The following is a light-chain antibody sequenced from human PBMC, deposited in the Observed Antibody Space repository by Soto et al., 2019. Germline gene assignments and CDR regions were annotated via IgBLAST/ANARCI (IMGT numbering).Light chain of an antibody. CDR1: SSNIGAGYD. Sequence: QSVLTQPPSVSGAPGQRVTISCTGSSSNIGAGYDVHWYQQLPGTAPKLLIYGNSNRPSGVPDRFSGSKSGTSASLAITGLQAEYEADYYCQSYDCSLSGVVFGGGTELTVL. J-gene: IGLJ2*01. V-gene: IGLV1-40*01. CDR3: QSYDCSLSGVV. CDR2: GNS.